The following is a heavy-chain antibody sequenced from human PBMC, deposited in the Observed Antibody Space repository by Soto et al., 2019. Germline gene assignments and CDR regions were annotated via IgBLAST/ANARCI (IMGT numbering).Heavy chain of an antibody. Sequence: EVQLLESGGGLVQPGGSLRLSCAASGFTFSNYAMSWVRQAPGKGLEWVSAISISGVSTYYADSVKGRFTIARDNSKNTLYLQMSSLTVDDTAIYYCAKVYVTDYISSGWGHWGQGTLVTVSS. CDR1: GFTFSNYA. V-gene: IGHV3-23*01. D-gene: IGHD6-19*01. CDR2: ISISGVST. CDR3: AKVYVTDYISSGWGH. J-gene: IGHJ4*02.